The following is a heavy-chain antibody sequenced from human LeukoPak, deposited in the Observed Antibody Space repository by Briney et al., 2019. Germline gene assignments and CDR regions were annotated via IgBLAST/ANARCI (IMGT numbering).Heavy chain of an antibody. D-gene: IGHD3-16*02. CDR1: GFSFSSYA. CDR3: TTNPYRYTGSYYPGY. V-gene: IGHV3-15*07. CDR2: IKSKTDGGTT. J-gene: IGHJ4*02. Sequence: GGSLRLSCAASGFSFSSYAIHWVRQAPGKGLEWVGRIKSKTDGGTTDYAAPVKGRFAISRDDSKNTLFPQVDSLKTEDTAVYYCTTNPYRYTGSYYPGYWGQGALVTVSS.